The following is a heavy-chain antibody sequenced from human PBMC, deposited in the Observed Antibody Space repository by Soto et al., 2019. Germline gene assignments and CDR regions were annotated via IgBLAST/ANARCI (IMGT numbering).Heavy chain of an antibody. D-gene: IGHD1-26*01. J-gene: IGHJ4*02. CDR3: ARDFPLSEYRFSGSYYYNY. CDR2: INHSGST. Sequence: SETLSLTCAVYGGSFSGYYWSWIRQPPGKGLEWIGEINHSGSTNYNPSLKSRVTISVDTSKNQFSLKLSSVTAADTAVYYCARDFPLSEYRFSGSYYYNYWGQGTLVTVSS. V-gene: IGHV4-34*01. CDR1: GGSFSGYY.